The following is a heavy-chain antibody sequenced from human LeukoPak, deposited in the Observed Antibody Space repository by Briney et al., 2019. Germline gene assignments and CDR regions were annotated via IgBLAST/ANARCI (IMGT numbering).Heavy chain of an antibody. V-gene: IGHV4-34*01. CDR3: AREGVGGSYLGFDY. CDR2: INHSGST. D-gene: IGHD1-26*01. J-gene: IGHJ4*02. CDR1: GGSFSGYY. Sequence: SETLSLTCAVYGGSFSGYYWSWIRQPPGKGLEWIREINHSGSTNYNPSLKSRVTISVDTSKNQFSLKLSSVTAADTAVYYCAREGVGGSYLGFDYWGQGTLVTVSS.